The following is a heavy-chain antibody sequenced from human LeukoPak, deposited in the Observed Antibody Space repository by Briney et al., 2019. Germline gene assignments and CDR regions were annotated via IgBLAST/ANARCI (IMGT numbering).Heavy chain of an antibody. Sequence: PSETLSLTCAVSGYSISSGYYWGWIRQPPGKGLEWIGSIYHSGSTYYNPSLKSRVTISVDTSKNQFPLKLSSVTAADTAVYYCARHYGSYNWFDPWGQGTLVTVSS. D-gene: IGHD3-16*01. CDR2: IYHSGST. V-gene: IGHV4-38-2*01. CDR3: ARHYGSYNWFDP. CDR1: GYSISSGYY. J-gene: IGHJ5*02.